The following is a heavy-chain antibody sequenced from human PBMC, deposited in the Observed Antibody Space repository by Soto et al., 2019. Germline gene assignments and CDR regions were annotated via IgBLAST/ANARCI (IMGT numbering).Heavy chain of an antibody. CDR3: AKTGRGKYCSSTSCYAGTYYFDY. J-gene: IGHJ4*02. Sequence: PGGSLRLSCTASGFTFSSYSMNWVRQAPGKGLEWVSSISSSSSYIYYADSVKGRFTISRDNAKNSLYLQMNSLRAEDTAVYYCAKTGRGKYCSSTSCYAGTYYFDYWGQGTLVTVSS. V-gene: IGHV3-21*01. D-gene: IGHD2-2*01. CDR2: ISSSSSYI. CDR1: GFTFSSYS.